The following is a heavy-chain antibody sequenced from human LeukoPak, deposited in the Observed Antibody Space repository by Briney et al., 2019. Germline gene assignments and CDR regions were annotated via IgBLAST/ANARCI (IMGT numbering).Heavy chain of an antibody. J-gene: IGHJ4*02. D-gene: IGHD6-19*01. Sequence: SETLSLTCTFSVHSLGSNYWTWIRQPRAKGREYIGYIYYTGGTNYNPSLKSRVTISVDTSKNQFSLKLSSVTAADTAVYFCAKYGNSGWVIDYWGQGTLVTVSS. CDR3: AKYGNSGWVIDY. CDR2: IYYTGGT. CDR1: VHSLGSNY. V-gene: IGHV4-59*08.